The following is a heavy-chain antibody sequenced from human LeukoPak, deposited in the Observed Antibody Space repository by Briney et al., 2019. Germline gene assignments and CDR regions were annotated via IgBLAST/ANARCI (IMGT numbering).Heavy chain of an antibody. Sequence: PGGSLRLSCAASGFTFSDYYMSWIRQAPGKGLEWVSYISSSGSTIYYADSVKGRFTISRDNAKNSLYLQMNSLRAEDTAVYYCAKDRFAGATRYYFDYWGQGTLVTVSS. V-gene: IGHV3-11*01. J-gene: IGHJ4*02. CDR2: ISSSGSTI. D-gene: IGHD1-26*01. CDR1: GFTFSDYY. CDR3: AKDRFAGATRYYFDY.